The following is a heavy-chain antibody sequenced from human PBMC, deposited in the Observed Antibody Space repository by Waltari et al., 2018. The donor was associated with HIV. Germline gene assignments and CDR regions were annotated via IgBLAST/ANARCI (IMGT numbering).Heavy chain of an antibody. CDR3: VRRSVLGLDL. Sequence: VQSGGGVAQPGRSLRISCTASGVMISNHAMHWVRQSADKRLEWVAVITYDGGNQFVTDSLKGRFIISRDNARDTLYLEMKLLKVEDSGIYYCVRRSVLGLDLWGQGTTVIVS. CDR1: GVMISNHA. J-gene: IGHJ6*02. CDR2: ITYDGGNQ. V-gene: IGHV3-30*04. D-gene: IGHD6-19*01.